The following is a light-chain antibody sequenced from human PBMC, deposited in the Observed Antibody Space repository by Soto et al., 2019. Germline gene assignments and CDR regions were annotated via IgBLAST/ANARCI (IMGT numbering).Light chain of an antibody. V-gene: IGKV3-20*01. CDR3: QQYDSWT. J-gene: IGKJ1*01. CDR1: QSVGSN. CDR2: GAS. Sequence: EIVLTQSPATLSVSPGERATLSCRTSQSVGSNLAWYQQKPGQAPRLLIDGASSRATGVPDRFSGSGSGTDFTLTISRLEPEDFAVYYCQQYDSWTFGQGTKVDIK.